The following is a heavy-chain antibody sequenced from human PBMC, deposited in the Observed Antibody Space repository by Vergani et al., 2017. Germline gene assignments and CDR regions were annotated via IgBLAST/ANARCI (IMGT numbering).Heavy chain of an antibody. CDR2: INPNSGGT. D-gene: IGHD3-3*01. CDR3: ARGRLNFWSGYSFPALFGY. CDR1: GYTFTGYY. V-gene: IGHV1-2*02. J-gene: IGHJ4*02. Sequence: QVQLVQSGAEVKKPGASVKVSCKASGYTFTGYYMHWVRQAPGPGLEWMGWINPNSGGTNYAQKFQGRVTMTRDTSISTAYMELSRLRSDDTAVYYCARGRLNFWSGYSFPALFGYWGQGTLVTVSS.